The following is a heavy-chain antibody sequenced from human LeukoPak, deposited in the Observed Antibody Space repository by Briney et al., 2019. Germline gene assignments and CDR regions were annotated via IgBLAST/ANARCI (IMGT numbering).Heavy chain of an antibody. V-gene: IGHV3-30*03. CDR1: GFTFSSYG. CDR2: ISHDGGNE. D-gene: IGHD5-12*01. CDR3: AREHYSGYDWGTNWFDP. J-gene: IGHJ5*02. Sequence: PGGSLRLSCAASGFTFSSYGMHWVRQAPGKGLEWVAIISHDGGNEYYADSVKGRFTISRDNSKNTLYLQMDSLRTEDTAVYYCAREHYSGYDWGTNWFDPWGQGTLVTVSS.